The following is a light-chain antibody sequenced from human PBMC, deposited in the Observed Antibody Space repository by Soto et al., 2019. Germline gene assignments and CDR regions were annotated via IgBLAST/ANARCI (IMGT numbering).Light chain of an antibody. CDR1: QTIRSD. CDR3: QQYEAVVT. CDR2: DAS. Sequence: EIVMTQSPVTLSVSPGERATLSCRASQTIRSDLAWYQQKPGQAPRLLISDASTRATGIPARFNGSGSGTEFTLAISSLQSEDFAIYYCQQYEAVVTFGQGTKVEI. J-gene: IGKJ1*01. V-gene: IGKV3-15*01.